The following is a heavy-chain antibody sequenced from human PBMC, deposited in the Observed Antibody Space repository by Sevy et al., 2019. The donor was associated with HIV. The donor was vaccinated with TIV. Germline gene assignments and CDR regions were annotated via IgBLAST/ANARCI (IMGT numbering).Heavy chain of an antibody. CDR2: IFSSGST. Sequence: GGSLRLSCAISGFTVNDKYIIWVRQAPGKGLEWVSVIFSSGSTYYADSAKGRFTISRDNSKNTVDLQMNSVRAEDTALYYCVSLFLSYRSGWSYIDYWGQGTLVTVSS. J-gene: IGHJ4*02. CDR1: GFTVNDKY. D-gene: IGHD6-19*01. V-gene: IGHV3-66*02. CDR3: VSLFLSYRSGWSYIDY.